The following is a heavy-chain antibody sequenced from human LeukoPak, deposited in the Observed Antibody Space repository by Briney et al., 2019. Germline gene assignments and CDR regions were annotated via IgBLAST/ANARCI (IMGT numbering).Heavy chain of an antibody. V-gene: IGHV4-39*01. CDR3: ARRPVTSSWFDP. CDR1: GGSISSSSYY. J-gene: IGHJ5*02. D-gene: IGHD4-17*01. Sequence: SETLSLTCTVSGGSISSSSYYWGWIRQPPGKGREGIGSIYYGGNTYYNPSLISRVTISVDTSKNQFSLKLSSVTAADTAVYYCARRPVTSSWFDPWGQGTLVTVSS. CDR2: IYYGGNT.